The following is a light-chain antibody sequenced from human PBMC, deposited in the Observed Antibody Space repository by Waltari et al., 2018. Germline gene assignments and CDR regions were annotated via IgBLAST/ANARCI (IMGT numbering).Light chain of an antibody. Sequence: DVQLTQSPSTLSASVGDRVTITCRASQSISNWLAWYQQSPGKAPKLLIYKASTLESGVPSRFSGSGSEIEFTLTISSLQPDDFASYYCQQYQSYPRPSFGQGTKLEI. CDR3: QQYQSYPRPS. CDR2: KAS. CDR1: QSISNW. J-gene: IGKJ2*03. V-gene: IGKV1-5*03.